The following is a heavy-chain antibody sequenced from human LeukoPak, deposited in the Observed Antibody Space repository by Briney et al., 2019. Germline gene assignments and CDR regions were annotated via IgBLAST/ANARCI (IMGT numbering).Heavy chain of an antibody. D-gene: IGHD6-19*01. CDR1: GFTFSTYG. V-gene: IGHV3-30*02. J-gene: IGHJ3*02. CDR2: IRYDGSNK. CDR3: ADRPTVAVAGMGKAFDI. Sequence: GGSLRLSCAASGFTFSTYGMHWVRQAPGKGLEWVAFIRYDGSNKYYADSVKGRFTISRDNSKNTLYLQMNSLRAEDTAVYYCADRPTVAVAGMGKAFDIWGQGTMVTVSS.